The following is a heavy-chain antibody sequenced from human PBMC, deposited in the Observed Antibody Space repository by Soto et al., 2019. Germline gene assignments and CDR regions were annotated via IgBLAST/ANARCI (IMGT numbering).Heavy chain of an antibody. D-gene: IGHD2-2*01. CDR1: GFTFSSYS. Sequence: GGSLRLSCAASGFTFSSYSMNWVRQAPGKGLEWVAFIRYNGSNKYYADSVKGRFTISRDNSKNTLYLQMNSLRAEDTAVYYCAVPTPNDYWGQGTLVTVS. CDR2: IRYNGSNK. V-gene: IGHV3-30*02. J-gene: IGHJ4*02. CDR3: AVPTPNDY.